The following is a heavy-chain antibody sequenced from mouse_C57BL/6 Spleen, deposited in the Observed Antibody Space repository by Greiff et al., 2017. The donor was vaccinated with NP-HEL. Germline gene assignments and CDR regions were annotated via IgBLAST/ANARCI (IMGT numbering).Heavy chain of an antibody. CDR1: GYTFTGYW. CDR3: ARGPYYGSSHWYFDV. CDR2: INPSNGGT. Sequence: QVQLQQPGTELVKPGASVKLSCKASGYTFTGYWMHWVKQRPGQGLEWIGNINPSNGGTNYNEKFKSKATLTVDKSSSTAYMQLSSLTSEDSAVYYCARGPYYGSSHWYFDVWGTGTTVTVSS. V-gene: IGHV1-53*01. J-gene: IGHJ1*03. D-gene: IGHD1-1*01.